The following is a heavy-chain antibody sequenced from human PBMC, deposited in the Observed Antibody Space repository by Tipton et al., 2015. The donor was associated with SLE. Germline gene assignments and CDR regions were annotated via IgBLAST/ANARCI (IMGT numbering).Heavy chain of an antibody. J-gene: IGHJ4*02. Sequence: TLSLTCAVYGRSFIGSYWTWIRQPPGKGLMLIGSISYSGATSYNPSLKSRVTISVDTSKNQFSLSLISVTAADTAVYYCARLTPWGYDYWGPGMLVTVSS. CDR2: ISYSGAT. CDR3: ARLTPWGYDY. CDR1: GRSFIGSY. D-gene: IGHD7-27*01. V-gene: IGHV4-34*01.